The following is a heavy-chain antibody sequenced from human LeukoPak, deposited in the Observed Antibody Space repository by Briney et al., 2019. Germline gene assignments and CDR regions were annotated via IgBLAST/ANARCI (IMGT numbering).Heavy chain of an antibody. Sequence: SETLSLTCSVSGVSVSNHYCSWIRQPPGKGLEWIGSIYYSGSTYYNPSLKSRVTISVDTSKNQFSLKLSSVTAADTAVYYCARAYSSGLYYFDYWGQGTLVTVSS. D-gene: IGHD6-19*01. CDR1: GVSVSNHY. CDR2: IYYSGST. V-gene: IGHV4-59*05. J-gene: IGHJ4*02. CDR3: ARAYSSGLYYFDY.